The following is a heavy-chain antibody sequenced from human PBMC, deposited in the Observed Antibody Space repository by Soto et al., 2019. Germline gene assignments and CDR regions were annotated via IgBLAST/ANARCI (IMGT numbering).Heavy chain of an antibody. V-gene: IGHV4-31*03. CDR1: GGSISSGGYH. CDR2: SYYSGST. J-gene: IGHJ5*02. CDR3: ARYCSRTGGHIRLWNWFDP. D-gene: IGHD2-2*01. Sequence: QVQLQESGPGLVKPSQTLSLTCTVSGGSISSGGYHWSWIRQHPGKGLELIGYSYYSGSTYYNPSLKSRVTISAYTSKNQFSLKLSSVTAADTDVYYCARYCSRTGGHIRLWNWFDPWGQGTLVTVS.